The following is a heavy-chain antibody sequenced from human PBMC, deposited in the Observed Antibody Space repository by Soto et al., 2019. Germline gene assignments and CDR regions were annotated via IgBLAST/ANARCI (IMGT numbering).Heavy chain of an antibody. CDR1: GYTFTSYA. J-gene: IGHJ4*02. CDR3: ARDRRSYKRGYSYGTDY. CDR2: INAGNGNT. Sequence: ASVKVSCKASGYTFTSYAMHWVRQAPGQRLEWMGWINAGNGNTKYSQKFQGRVTITRDTSASTAYMELSSLRSEDTAVYYCARDRRSYKRGYSYGTDYWGQGTLVTVSS. V-gene: IGHV1-3*01. D-gene: IGHD5-18*01.